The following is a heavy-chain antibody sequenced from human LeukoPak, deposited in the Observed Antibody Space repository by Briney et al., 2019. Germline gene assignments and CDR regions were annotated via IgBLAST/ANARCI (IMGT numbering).Heavy chain of an antibody. Sequence: GGSLRLSCAASGFTFSSYAMSWVRQAPGRGLEWVPAISGSGGSTYYADSVKGRFTISRDNSKNTLYLQMNSLRAEDTAVYYCAKGDWDYYDSSGSSPLDYWGQGTLVTVSS. CDR2: ISGSGGST. V-gene: IGHV3-23*01. CDR3: AKGDWDYYDSSGSSPLDY. D-gene: IGHD3-22*01. CDR1: GFTFSSYA. J-gene: IGHJ4*02.